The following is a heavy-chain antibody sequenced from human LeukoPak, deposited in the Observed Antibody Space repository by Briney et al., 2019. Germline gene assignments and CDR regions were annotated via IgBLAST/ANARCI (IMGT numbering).Heavy chain of an antibody. CDR1: GFTFSSYS. D-gene: IGHD3-22*01. J-gene: IGHJ3*02. CDR3: ARAHDSGAFGI. V-gene: IGHV3-21*01. Sequence: GGSLRLSXAASGFTFSSYSMNWVRQAPGKGLEWVSSISSSSSYIYYADSVKGRFTISRDNSKNTLYLQMNSLRAEDTAVYYCARAHDSGAFGIWGQGTMVTVSS. CDR2: ISSSSSYI.